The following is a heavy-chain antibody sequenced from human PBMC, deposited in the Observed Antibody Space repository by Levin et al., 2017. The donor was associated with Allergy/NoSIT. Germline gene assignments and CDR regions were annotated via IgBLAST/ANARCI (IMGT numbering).Heavy chain of an antibody. CDR2: ISWNSGSI. CDR3: ARDNIGLPDAFDI. D-gene: IGHD3-10*01. Sequence: SLKISCAASGFTFDDYAMHWVRQAPGKGLEWVSGISWNSGSIGYEDSVKGRFTISRDNAKNSMYLQMNSLRTEDTALYYCARDNIGLPDAFDIWGQGTMVIVSS. J-gene: IGHJ3*02. CDR1: GFTFDDYA. V-gene: IGHV3-9*01.